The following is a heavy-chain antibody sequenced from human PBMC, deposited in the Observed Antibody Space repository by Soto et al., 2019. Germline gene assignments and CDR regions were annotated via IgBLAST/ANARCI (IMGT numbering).Heavy chain of an antibody. Sequence: SETLSLTCTVSGGSISSSSYYWGWIRQPPGKGLEWIGSIYYSGRTYYNSSLKSRVTISVDTSENQISLKLSAVTAADTAVYYCARQVVDGTVAGSGSFDYWGQGTLVTVSS. CDR3: ARQVVDGTVAGSGSFDY. V-gene: IGHV4-39*01. D-gene: IGHD3-10*01. CDR1: GGSISSSSYY. J-gene: IGHJ4*02. CDR2: IYYSGRT.